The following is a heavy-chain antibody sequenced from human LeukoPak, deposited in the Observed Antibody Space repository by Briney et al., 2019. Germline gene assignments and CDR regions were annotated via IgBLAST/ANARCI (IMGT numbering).Heavy chain of an antibody. Sequence: SETLSLTCAVYGGSFSGYYWSWFRQPPGKGLEWIGEIDHSGRTKYNLSLKSRVTISVDTSKNQFSLKLNSVTAADTAVYYCARGLIGYCIDITCNWFDPWGQGTLVTVSS. CDR1: GGSFSGYY. CDR2: IDHSGRT. V-gene: IGHV4-34*01. CDR3: ARGLIGYCIDITCNWFDP. J-gene: IGHJ5*02. D-gene: IGHD2-15*01.